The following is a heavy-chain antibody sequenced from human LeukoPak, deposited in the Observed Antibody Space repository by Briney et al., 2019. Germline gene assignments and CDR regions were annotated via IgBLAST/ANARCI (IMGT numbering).Heavy chain of an antibody. J-gene: IGHJ6*03. CDR2: SSAYNGNT. D-gene: IGHD6-6*01. CDR3: ARVIEASSSSLVRLDYYYYYMDV. Sequence: ASVNVSCKASGYTFTSDSISWVRQAPGQGLEWMGWSSAYNGNTNYAQKLQGRVTMTTDTSTSTAYMELPRMRSDDTAVYYCARVIEASSSSLVRLDYYYYYMDVWGKGTTVTVSS. V-gene: IGHV1-18*01. CDR1: GYTFTSDS.